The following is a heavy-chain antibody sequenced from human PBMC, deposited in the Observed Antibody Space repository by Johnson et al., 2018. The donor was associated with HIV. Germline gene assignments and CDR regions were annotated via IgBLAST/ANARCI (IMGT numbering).Heavy chain of an antibody. Sequence: EVQLVESGGGLVKPGGCLRLSCTSSEFTFTNAWMNWVRQAPGKGLEWVGRIPRTADGGTTDYTTPVKGRFTISRDDSKNTVYLQMNSLKTEDTAVYYCTTNSPFDIWGQGTMVTVSS. CDR3: TTNSPFDI. D-gene: IGHD5-24*01. CDR1: EFTFTNAW. V-gene: IGHV3-15*01. J-gene: IGHJ3*02. CDR2: IPRTADGGTT.